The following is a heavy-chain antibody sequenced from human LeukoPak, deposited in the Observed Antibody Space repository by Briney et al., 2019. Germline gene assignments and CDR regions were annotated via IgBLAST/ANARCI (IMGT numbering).Heavy chain of an antibody. CDR2: INPNSGGT. CDR3: ARLPKGYYYYMDV. J-gene: IGHJ6*03. V-gene: IGHV1-2*02. Sequence: ASVKVSCKASGYTFTGYYMHWVRQAPGQGLEWMGWINPNSGGTNYAQKFRGRVTMTRDTSISTAYMELSRLRSDDTAVYYCARLPKGYYYYMDVWGKGTTVTVSS. CDR1: GYTFTGYY.